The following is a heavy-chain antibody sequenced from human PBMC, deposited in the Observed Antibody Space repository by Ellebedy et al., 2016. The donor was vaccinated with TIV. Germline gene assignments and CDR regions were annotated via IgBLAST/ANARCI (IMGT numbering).Heavy chain of an antibody. CDR3: ARDSYYGSGSSSMDV. V-gene: IGHV3-21*01. D-gene: IGHD3-10*01. J-gene: IGHJ6*02. CDR2: MAGSGFNT. CDR1: GFSFGAYV. Sequence: GGSLRLSXAVSGFSFGAYVMTWVRQAPGKGLEWVSSMAGSGFNTQYAASVKGRFTMSRDNAKNSVYLQMDSLSAEDTGVYYCARDSYYGSGSSSMDVWGQGTTVSVSS.